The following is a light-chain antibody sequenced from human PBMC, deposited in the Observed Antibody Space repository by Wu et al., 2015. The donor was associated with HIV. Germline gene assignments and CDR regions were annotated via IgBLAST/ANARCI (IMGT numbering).Light chain of an antibody. Sequence: DIQMTQSPSTLSASVGDRVTITCRASESLSSRLAWYQQKPGKAPQLLIYWSSTLESGVPSRFSGSGSGTEFTLTISSLQPDDFATYYCQQYVSYSAWTLGQGTKVEIK. V-gene: IGKV1-5*03. CDR3: QQYVSYSAWT. CDR1: ESLSSR. CDR2: WSS. J-gene: IGKJ1*01.